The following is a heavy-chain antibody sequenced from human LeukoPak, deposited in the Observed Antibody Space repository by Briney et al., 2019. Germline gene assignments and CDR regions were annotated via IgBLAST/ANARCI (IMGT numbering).Heavy chain of an antibody. D-gene: IGHD2-2*01. J-gene: IGHJ4*02. V-gene: IGHV3-73*01. CDR1: GFTFSGSA. CDR3: TRLDCSNTSCSDY. CDR2: IRSKANSYAT. Sequence: PGGSLRLSCAASGFTFSGSAMHWVRQASGKGLEWVGRIRSKANSYATAYAASVKGRFTISRDDSKNTAYLQMNSLKTEDTAVYYCTRLDCSNTSCSDYWGQGTLVTVSS.